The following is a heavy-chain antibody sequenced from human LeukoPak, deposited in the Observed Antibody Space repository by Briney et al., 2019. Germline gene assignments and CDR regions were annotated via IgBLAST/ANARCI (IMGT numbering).Heavy chain of an antibody. V-gene: IGHV3-30*01. CDR3: ARDYRSLDAFDI. CDR1: GFTFSGYA. D-gene: IGHD3-16*02. J-gene: IGHJ3*02. CDR2: ISYDGSNK. Sequence: PGGSLRLSCAASGFTFSGYAMHWVRQAPGKGLEWVAVISYDGSNKYYADSVKGRFTISRDNSKNTLYLQMNSLRAEDTAVYYCARDYRSLDAFDIWGQGTMVTVSS.